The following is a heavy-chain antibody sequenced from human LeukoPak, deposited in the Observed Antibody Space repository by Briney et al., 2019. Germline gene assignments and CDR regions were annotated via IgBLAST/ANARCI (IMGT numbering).Heavy chain of an antibody. D-gene: IGHD5-24*01. CDR1: GGTFSSYA. V-gene: IGHV1-69*05. CDR2: IIPIFGTA. J-gene: IGHJ3*02. CDR3: ARVRNGYFYDAFDI. Sequence: ASVKVSCKASGGTFSSYAISWVRQAPGQGLEWMGRIIPIFGTANYAQKFQGRVTITTDESTSTAYMELSSLRSEDTAVYYCARVRNGYFYDAFDIWGQGTMVTVSS.